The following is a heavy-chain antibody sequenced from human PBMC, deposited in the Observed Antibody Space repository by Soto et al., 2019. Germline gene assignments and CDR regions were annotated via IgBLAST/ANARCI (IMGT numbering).Heavy chain of an antibody. D-gene: IGHD3-3*01. J-gene: IGHJ6*02. V-gene: IGHV4-34*01. CDR2: INHSGST. CDR3: ARVTGYYDFWSGYYSHYYYYGMDV. Sequence: SETLSLTCAVYGGSFSGYYWSWIRQPPGKGLEWIGEINHSGSTNYNPSLKSRVTISVDTSKNQFSLKLSSVTAADTAVYYCARVTGYYDFWSGYYSHYYYYGMDVWGQGTTVTVSS. CDR1: GGSFSGYY.